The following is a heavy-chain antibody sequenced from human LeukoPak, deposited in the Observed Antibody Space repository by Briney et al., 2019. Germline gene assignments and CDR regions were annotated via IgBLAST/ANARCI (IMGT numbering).Heavy chain of an antibody. V-gene: IGHV3-23*01. CDR2: ITARADST. CDR1: GFTVRNNY. Sequence: GGSLRLSCAASGFTVRNNYMSWVRQAPGKGLEWVSGITARADSTYYADSVKGRVTISRDNSKNTLFLQLNSLRAEDAAVYYCAKTYMWSIDAFHIWGQGTMVTVSS. J-gene: IGHJ3*02. D-gene: IGHD2-8*02. CDR3: AKTYMWSIDAFHI.